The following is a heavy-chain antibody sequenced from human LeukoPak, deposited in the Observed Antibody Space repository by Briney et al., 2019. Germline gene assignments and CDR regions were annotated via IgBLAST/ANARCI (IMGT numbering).Heavy chain of an antibody. J-gene: IGHJ2*01. CDR3: ARSTYYDFWSGYYNPHYWYFDL. V-gene: IGHV4-59*01. CDR1: GGTISSYY. Sequence: PSVTLSLTGTVSGGTISSYYWSWIRQPPGQGLEWFGYIYYSGSTNYNPFVKSRVTISVDTSKNQFSLKLSSVTVADTAVYYCARSTYYDFWSGYYNPHYWYFDLWGRGTLVTVSS. CDR2: IYYSGST. D-gene: IGHD3-3*01.